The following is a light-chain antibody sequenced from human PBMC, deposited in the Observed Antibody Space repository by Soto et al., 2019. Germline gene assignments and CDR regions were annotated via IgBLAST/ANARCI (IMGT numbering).Light chain of an antibody. J-gene: IGLJ2*01. CDR1: SSDVGNYNL. V-gene: IGLV2-23*02. CDR3: CSYAGTSTSVVFGAVV. CDR2: EVS. Sequence: QSALTQPASVSGSPGQSITISCTGTSSDVGNYNLVSWYQQHPGKAPKLMIYEVSKRPSGISNRFSGSKSGNTASLTISGLQAEDEAEYYCCSYAGTSTSVVFGAVVFGGGTKLTVL.